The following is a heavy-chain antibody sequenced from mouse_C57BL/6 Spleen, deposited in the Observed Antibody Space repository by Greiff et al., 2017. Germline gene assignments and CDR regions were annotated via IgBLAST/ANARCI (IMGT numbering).Heavy chain of an antibody. J-gene: IGHJ1*03. CDR2: INPSNGGT. CDR1: GYTFTSYW. CDR3: ASWDGYDWYFDV. V-gene: IGHV1-53*01. Sequence: QVQLQQPGTELVKPGASVKLSCKASGYTFTSYWMHWVKQRPGQGLEWIGNINPSNGGTNYNEKFKGKATLTVDKSSSTAYMQLSSLTSVDSAVYYCASWDGYDWYFDVWGTGTTVTVSS. D-gene: IGHD2-2*01.